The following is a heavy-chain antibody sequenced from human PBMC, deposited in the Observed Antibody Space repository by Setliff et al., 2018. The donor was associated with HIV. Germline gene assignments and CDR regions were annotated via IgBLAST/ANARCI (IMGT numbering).Heavy chain of an antibody. D-gene: IGHD2-15*01. Sequence: LETLSLTCTVSGGSININNYYWGWIRQPPGKGLEWIGSIYYSGATYYKPSLKSRLHIAIDTSKNQFSLKLRSVTAADTALYYCARHAPRNHDLAVVFYPYYMDVWGKGTTVTVSS. CDR1: GGSININNYY. CDR3: ARHAPRNHDLAVVFYPYYMDV. J-gene: IGHJ6*03. CDR2: IYYSGAT. V-gene: IGHV4-39*01.